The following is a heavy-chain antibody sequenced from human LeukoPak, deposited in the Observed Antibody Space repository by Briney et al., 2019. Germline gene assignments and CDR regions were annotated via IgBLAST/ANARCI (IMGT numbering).Heavy chain of an antibody. V-gene: IGHV4-39*01. CDR1: GGSISSSSYY. CDR2: IYYSGST. Sequence: SETLSLTCTVSGGSISSSSYYWGWIRQPPGKGLEWIGSIYYSGSTYYNPSLKSRVTMSVDTSKNQFSLKLSSVTAADTAVYYCAGHEYSSSRCDLGDYWGQGTLVTVSS. J-gene: IGHJ4*02. D-gene: IGHD6-6*01. CDR3: AGHEYSSSRCDLGDY.